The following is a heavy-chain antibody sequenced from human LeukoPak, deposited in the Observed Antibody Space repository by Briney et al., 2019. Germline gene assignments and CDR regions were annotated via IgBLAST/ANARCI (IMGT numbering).Heavy chain of an antibody. CDR1: GFTFDDYA. V-gene: IGHV3-43*02. CDR2: ISGGGGST. D-gene: IGHD5-12*01. J-gene: IGHJ3*02. CDR3: AKDVMDGGYVLEEGAFDI. Sequence: PGGSLRLSCAASGFTFDDYAMHWVRQAPGKGLEWVSLISGGGGSTYYADSVKGRFTISRDNSKNSLYLQMNSLRTEDTALYYCAKDVMDGGYVLEEGAFDIWGQGTMVTVSS.